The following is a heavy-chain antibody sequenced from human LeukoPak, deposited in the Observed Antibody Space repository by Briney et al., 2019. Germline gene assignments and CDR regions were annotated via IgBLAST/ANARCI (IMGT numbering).Heavy chain of an antibody. V-gene: IGHV5-51*01. J-gene: IGHJ4*02. CDR3: ARLGESFYRPFVDY. CDR1: GYSFTSYW. CDR2: IYPGDSET. D-gene: IGHD1-26*01. Sequence: GESLKISCKGSGYSFTSYWIGWVRQMPGKGLEWMGIIYPGDSETRYSPSFQGQVTISVDKSINTAYLQWSSLKASDTAMYYCARLGESFYRPFVDYWGQGILVTVSS.